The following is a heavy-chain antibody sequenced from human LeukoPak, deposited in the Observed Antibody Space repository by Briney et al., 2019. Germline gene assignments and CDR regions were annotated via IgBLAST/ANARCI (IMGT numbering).Heavy chain of an antibody. CDR2: IKQDGSEK. CDR1: GFTFSSYW. D-gene: IGHD6-19*01. Sequence: PGGSLRLSCAASGFTFSSYWMSWVRQAPGKGLEWVANIKQDGSEKYYVDSVKGRFTISRDNAKNSLYLQMNRLRAEDTAVYYCARDLRIAVASYWGQGTLVTVSS. V-gene: IGHV3-7*01. CDR3: ARDLRIAVASY. J-gene: IGHJ4*02.